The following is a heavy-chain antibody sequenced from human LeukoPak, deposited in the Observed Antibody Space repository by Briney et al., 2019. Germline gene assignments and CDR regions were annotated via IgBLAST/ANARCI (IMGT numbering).Heavy chain of an antibody. CDR3: ARGGVPPTGVLRFLEWFHTNWFDP. Sequence: GGSLRLSCAAYGFTFSGYYMSWIRQAPGKGLEWVSYISSSGSTIYYADSVKGRFTISRDNAKNSLYLQMNSLKAEDTAVYYCARGGVPPTGVLRFLEWFHTNWFDPWGQGTLVTVSS. J-gene: IGHJ5*02. V-gene: IGHV3-11*01. D-gene: IGHD3-3*01. CDR1: GFTFSGYY. CDR2: ISSSGSTI.